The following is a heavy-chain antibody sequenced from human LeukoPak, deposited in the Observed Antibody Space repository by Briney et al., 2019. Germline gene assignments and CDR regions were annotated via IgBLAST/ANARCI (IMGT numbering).Heavy chain of an antibody. CDR3: ARDGGSQTSGWNPLDY. CDR1: GGSFSGYY. V-gene: IGHV4-59*01. D-gene: IGHD6-19*01. J-gene: IGHJ4*02. CDR2: IYYSGST. Sequence: SETLSLTCAVYGGSFSGYYWSWIRQPPGKGLEWIGYIYYSGSTNYNPSLKSRVTISVDTSKNQFSLKLSSVTAADTAVYYCARDGGSQTSGWNPLDYWGQGTLVTVSS.